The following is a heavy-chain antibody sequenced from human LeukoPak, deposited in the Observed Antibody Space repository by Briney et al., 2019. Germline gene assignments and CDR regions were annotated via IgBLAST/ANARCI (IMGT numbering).Heavy chain of an antibody. CDR1: GYTFTGYY. CDR2: ITPSGGT. D-gene: IGHD5-24*01. V-gene: IGHV1-2*02. CDR3: ARERYGDGFAHFDY. Sequence: ASVRVSCKASGYTFTGYYMHWVRQAPGQGLEWMGWITPSGGTNYPQKFQGRVAITRDTSITTAYMDLSRLTSDDTAVYYCARERYGDGFAHFDYWGQGALVTVSS. J-gene: IGHJ4*02.